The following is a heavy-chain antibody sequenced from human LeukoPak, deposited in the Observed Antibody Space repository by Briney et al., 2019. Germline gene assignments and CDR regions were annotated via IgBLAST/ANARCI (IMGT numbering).Heavy chain of an antibody. V-gene: IGHV3-20*04. CDR1: GFTFDDYG. J-gene: IGHJ4*02. CDR3: ARDGVDIAMGTADY. Sequence: GGSLRLSCAASGFTFDDYGMSWVRQAPGKGLEWVSGINWNGGSTGYADSVKGRFTISRDNAKNSLYLQMNSLRAEDKAVYYCARDGVDIAMGTADYWGQGILVTVSS. CDR2: INWNGGST. D-gene: IGHD5-18*01.